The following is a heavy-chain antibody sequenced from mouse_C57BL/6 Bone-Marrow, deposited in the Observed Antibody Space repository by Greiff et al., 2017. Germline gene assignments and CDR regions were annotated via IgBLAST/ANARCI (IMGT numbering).Heavy chain of an antibody. J-gene: IGHJ1*03. V-gene: IGHV8-8*01. Sequence: QVTLKASGPGILQPSQTLSLTCSFSGFSLSTFGLGVGWIRQPSGKGLEWLAHIWWDDDNYYNPALKSRLTISKDTSKNQVFLKIANVDTADTATYYWALIRADGYYVFWYFDVWGTGTTVTVSS. CDR2: IWWDDDN. CDR1: GFSLSTFGLG. D-gene: IGHD2-3*01. CDR3: ALIRADGYYVFWYFDV.